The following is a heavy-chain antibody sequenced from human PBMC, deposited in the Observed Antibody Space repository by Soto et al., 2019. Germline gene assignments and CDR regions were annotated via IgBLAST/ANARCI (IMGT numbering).Heavy chain of an antibody. Sequence: PSETLSLTCTVSGGSISSSSYYWGWIRQPPGKGLEWIGSIYYSGSTYYNPSLKSRVTISVDTSKNQFSLKLSSVTAADTAVYYSASKLTTWVGWFDPWGQGTLVTVSS. CDR2: IYYSGST. CDR3: ASKLTTWVGWFDP. V-gene: IGHV4-39*01. J-gene: IGHJ5*02. CDR1: GGSISSSSYY. D-gene: IGHD4-4*01.